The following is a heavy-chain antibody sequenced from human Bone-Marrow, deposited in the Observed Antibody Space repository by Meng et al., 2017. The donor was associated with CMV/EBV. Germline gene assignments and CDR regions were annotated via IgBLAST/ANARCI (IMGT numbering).Heavy chain of an antibody. D-gene: IGHD3-3*01. CDR2: INHSGST. Sequence: SETLSLTCAVYGGPFSGYYWSWIRQPPGKGLEWIGEINHSGSTNYNPSLKSRVTISVDTSKNQFSLKLSSVTAADTAVYYCATTTVDFWSGYFDYWGQGTLVTVSS. J-gene: IGHJ4*02. CDR1: GGPFSGYY. V-gene: IGHV4-34*01. CDR3: ATTTVDFWSGYFDY.